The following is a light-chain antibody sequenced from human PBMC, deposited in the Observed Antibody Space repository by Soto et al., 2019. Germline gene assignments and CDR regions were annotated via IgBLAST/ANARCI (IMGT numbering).Light chain of an antibody. Sequence: DIQMTQSPSSVSASVGDRVTITCRASQGISSWLAWYPQKPGKAPKLLIYAASSLQSGVASRFSSSGSGTDFTLTISSLQPEDFATYYCQQANSFPPFGQGTRLEIK. CDR3: QQANSFPP. CDR2: AAS. V-gene: IGKV1-12*01. CDR1: QGISSW. J-gene: IGKJ5*01.